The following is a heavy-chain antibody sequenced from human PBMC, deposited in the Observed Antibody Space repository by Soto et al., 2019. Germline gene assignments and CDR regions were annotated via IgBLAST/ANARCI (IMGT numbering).Heavy chain of an antibody. D-gene: IGHD1-26*01. J-gene: IGHJ5*02. CDR3: ARDMHAGFTHYFDP. CDR1: GGSSASYH. CDR2: TSYTGNT. Sequence: SQTLCLSCIVAGGSSASYHGSWIRQFPGKGLGWIAYTSYTGNTNYNLSLQSRVTISMDTSKNQLSLKLTSMTAADTAVYYCARDMHAGFTHYFDPCGQGTLLTVSS. V-gene: IGHV4-59*01.